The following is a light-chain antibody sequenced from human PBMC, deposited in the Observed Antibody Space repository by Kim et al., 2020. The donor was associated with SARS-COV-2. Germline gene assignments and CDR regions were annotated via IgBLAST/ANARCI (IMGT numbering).Light chain of an antibody. Sequence: PGEGATLSCRASQSVGTTYLAWYQQKPGQPLRLLIYGASSRAIGIPDRCSGSGSGTDFTLTISRLEPEDFGVYYCQQYGSSPPITFGQGTRLEIK. CDR2: GAS. CDR1: QSVGTTY. J-gene: IGKJ5*01. CDR3: QQYGSSPPIT. V-gene: IGKV3-20*01.